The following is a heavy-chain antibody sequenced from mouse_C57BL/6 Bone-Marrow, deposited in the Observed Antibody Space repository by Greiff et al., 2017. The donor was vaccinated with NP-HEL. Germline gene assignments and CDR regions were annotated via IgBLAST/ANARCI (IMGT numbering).Heavy chain of an antibody. J-gene: IGHJ3*01. V-gene: IGHV1-50*01. CDR3: ARNWDWFAY. CDR2: IDPSDSYP. Sequence: QVQLQQPGAELVKPGASVKLSCKASGYTFTSYWMQWVKQRPGQGLEWIGEIDPSDSYPNYNQKFKGKATLTVDPSSSTAYMQLSSLTSEDSAVYYCARNWDWFAYWGQGTLVTVSA. D-gene: IGHD4-1*01. CDR1: GYTFTSYW.